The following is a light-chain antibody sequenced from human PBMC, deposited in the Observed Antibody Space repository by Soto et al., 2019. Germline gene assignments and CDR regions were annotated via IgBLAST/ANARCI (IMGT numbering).Light chain of an antibody. J-gene: IGKJ4*01. CDR3: QQHDNWPLT. CDR1: QSVGSN. CDR2: DAS. Sequence: EIVMTQSPATLSVSPVERVTLSCMASQSVGSNLAWYQQKPGLAPRVLIYDASTRATVIPARFSGSGSGTEFTLTISSLQSEDFAVYYCQQHDNWPLTFGGGTKVDIK. V-gene: IGKV3-15*01.